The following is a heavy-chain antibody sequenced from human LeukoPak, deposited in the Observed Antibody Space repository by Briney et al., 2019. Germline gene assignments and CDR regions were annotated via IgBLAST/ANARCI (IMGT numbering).Heavy chain of an antibody. CDR3: ARGIAAADIDY. D-gene: IGHD6-13*01. J-gene: IGHJ4*02. V-gene: IGHV3-74*01. CDR2: INSDGSST. CDR1: GFTFSSYW. Sequence: PGGSLRLSCAASGFTFSSYWMHWVRQAPGKGLVWVSRINSDGSSTSYADSVKGRFTISRDNAKNTLYLQMNSLRAEDTAVYYCARGIAAADIDYWGQGTLATVSS.